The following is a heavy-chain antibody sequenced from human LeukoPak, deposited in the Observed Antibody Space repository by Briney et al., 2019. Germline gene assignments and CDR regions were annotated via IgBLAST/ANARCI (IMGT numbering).Heavy chain of an antibody. Sequence: PSETLSLTCTVSGGSITSHYWSWIRQPPGRGLEWIGYIYYSGSTNYNPSLKSRVTVSVDTSRNQFSLKLSSVTAADTAVYYCARFHGNTYGYLRDYKFYYGMDVWGQGTTVTVSS. CDR1: GGSITSHY. CDR2: IYYSGST. CDR3: ARFHGNTYGYLRDYKFYYGMDV. J-gene: IGHJ6*02. D-gene: IGHD5-18*01. V-gene: IGHV4-59*08.